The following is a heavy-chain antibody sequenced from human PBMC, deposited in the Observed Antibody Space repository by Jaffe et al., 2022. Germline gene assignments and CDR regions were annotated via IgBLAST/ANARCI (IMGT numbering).Heavy chain of an antibody. CDR3: AKDPGYSGYDINYYYYMDV. J-gene: IGHJ6*03. CDR1: GFTFSSYA. CDR2: ISGSGGST. Sequence: EVQLLESGGGLVQPGGSLRLSCAASGFTFSSYAMSWVRQAPGKGLEWVSAISGSGGSTYYADSVKGRFTISRDNSKNTLYLQMNSLRAEDTAVYYCAKDPGYSGYDINYYYYMDVWGKGTTVTVSS. D-gene: IGHD5-12*01. V-gene: IGHV3-23*01.